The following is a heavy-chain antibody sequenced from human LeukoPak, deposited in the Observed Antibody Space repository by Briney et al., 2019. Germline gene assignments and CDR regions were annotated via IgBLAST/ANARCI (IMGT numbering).Heavy chain of an antibody. Sequence: ASVKVSCKASGYTFTGYYMHWVRQAPGQGLEWMGWINPNSGGTNYAQKFQGRVTTTRDTSISTAYMELSRLRSDDTAVYYCARDGEAYCGGDCPNWFDPWGQGTLVTVSS. CDR1: GYTFTGYY. CDR2: INPNSGGT. J-gene: IGHJ5*02. V-gene: IGHV1-2*02. D-gene: IGHD2-21*02. CDR3: ARDGEAYCGGDCPNWFDP.